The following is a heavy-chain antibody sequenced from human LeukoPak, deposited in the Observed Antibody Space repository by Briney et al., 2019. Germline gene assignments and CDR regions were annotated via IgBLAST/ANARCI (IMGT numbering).Heavy chain of an antibody. CDR1: GYTFTSYG. D-gene: IGHD2-2*01. V-gene: IGHV1-18*01. Sequence: ASVKVSCKASGYTFTSYGISWVRQAPGQGLEWMGWISAYNGNTYYAQKLQGRVTMTTDTSTSTAYMELRSLRSDDTAVYYCARSGCSSTSCYGWFDPWGQGTLVTVSS. CDR2: ISAYNGNT. CDR3: ARSGCSSTSCYGWFDP. J-gene: IGHJ5*02.